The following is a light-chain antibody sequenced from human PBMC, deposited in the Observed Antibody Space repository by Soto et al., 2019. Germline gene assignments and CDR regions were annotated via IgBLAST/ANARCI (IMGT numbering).Light chain of an antibody. CDR1: QNVRTF. CDR2: GAS. CDR3: QEYNNWHPVT. Sequence: EVVLTQSPATLSLSPGERATLSCRASQNVRTFLDWYQQKPGQAPRLLIYGASNRATGIPARFSGSGSGTDFTLTISSLEPEDFAVYYCQEYNNWHPVTFGGGTKVEIK. V-gene: IGKV3-11*01. J-gene: IGKJ4*01.